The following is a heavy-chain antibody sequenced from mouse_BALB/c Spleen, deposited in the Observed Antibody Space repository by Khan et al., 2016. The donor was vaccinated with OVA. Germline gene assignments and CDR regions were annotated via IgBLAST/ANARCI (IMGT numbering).Heavy chain of an antibody. V-gene: IGHV1-20*02. J-gene: IGHJ2*01. CDR3: TRIYRSDFDY. CDR2: INPHIGET. CDR1: GYSFTGYF. D-gene: IGHD1-1*01. Sequence: VQLKQSGPELVKPGASVKISCEASGYSFTGYFMNWVMQSHGQSLEWIGRINPHIGETFYNQKFKDKATLTVDEYSSTAHMELRSLASEDSAVYYCTRIYRSDFDYWGQGTTLTVSS.